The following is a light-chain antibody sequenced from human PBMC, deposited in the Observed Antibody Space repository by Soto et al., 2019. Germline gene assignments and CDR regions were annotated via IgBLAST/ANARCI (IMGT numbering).Light chain of an antibody. V-gene: IGLV2-14*01. CDR3: SSYKSSITYV. J-gene: IGLJ1*01. CDR2: EVS. CDR1: SSDVGTYNY. Sequence: QSVLTQPASVSGSPGQSITISCTGTSSDVGTYNYVSWYQQHPGKAPKLMIYEVSNRPSGVSNRFSGSKSGNTASLTISGLQAEDEADYYCSSYKSSITYVFGTGTNVTVL.